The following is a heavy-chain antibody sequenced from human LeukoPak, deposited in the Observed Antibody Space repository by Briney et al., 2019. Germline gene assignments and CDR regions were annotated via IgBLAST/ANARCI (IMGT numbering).Heavy chain of an antibody. V-gene: IGHV1-8*01. Sequence: GASVKVSCKASGYTFTSYDINWVRQATGQGLEWTGWMNPNSGNTGYAQKFQGRVTMTRNTSISTAYMELSSLRSEDTAVYYCARRRDGYIDAFDIWGQGTMVTVSS. J-gene: IGHJ3*02. CDR1: GYTFTSYD. CDR3: ARRRDGYIDAFDI. CDR2: MNPNSGNT. D-gene: IGHD5-24*01.